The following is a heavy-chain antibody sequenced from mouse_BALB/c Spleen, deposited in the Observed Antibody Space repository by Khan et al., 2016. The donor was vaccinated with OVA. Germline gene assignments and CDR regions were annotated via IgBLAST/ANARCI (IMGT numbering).Heavy chain of an antibody. CDR3: AQPSYGPRFVEV. J-gene: IGHJ1*01. CDR2: IAPANGNT. Sequence: EVQLLQSGAELVKPGASVRLSCTASGFNIKDSYIPWVKQSPEQGLEWIGRIAPANGNTKYEPKFQDKVTISSDTSSNTSYLQLNSLTSEDTAVFYCAQPSYGPRFVEVGGAGTAVTVSS. V-gene: IGHV14-3*02. D-gene: IGHD1-1*01. CDR1: GFNIKDSY.